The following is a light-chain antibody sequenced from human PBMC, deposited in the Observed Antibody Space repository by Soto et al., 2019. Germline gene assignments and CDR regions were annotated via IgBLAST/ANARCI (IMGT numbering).Light chain of an antibody. CDR2: AAS. Sequence: DIQMTESPSWRSASVGERVTITCRASQSITSDLNWYQQKPGKAPKLLIYAASNLQSGVPSRFSGSGSGTVFTLTISSLQPEDFATYYCQQSYSTPWTFGQGTKVDIK. CDR3: QQSYSTPWT. CDR1: QSITSD. J-gene: IGKJ1*01. V-gene: IGKV1-39*01.